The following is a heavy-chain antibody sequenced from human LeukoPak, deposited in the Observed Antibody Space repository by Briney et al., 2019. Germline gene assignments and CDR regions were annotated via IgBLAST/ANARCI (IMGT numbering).Heavy chain of an antibody. CDR1: GGTFSSYA. CDR2: IIPIFGTA. J-gene: IGHJ6*03. Sequence: GSSVKVSCKASGGTFSSYAISWVRQAPGQGLEWMGGIIPIFGTANYAQKFQGRVTITADESTSTAYMELSSLRSEDTAVYYCASGEGVAMATLSNYYYYMDVWGKGTTVTVSS. V-gene: IGHV1-69*01. CDR3: ASGEGVAMATLSNYYYYMDV. D-gene: IGHD5-12*01.